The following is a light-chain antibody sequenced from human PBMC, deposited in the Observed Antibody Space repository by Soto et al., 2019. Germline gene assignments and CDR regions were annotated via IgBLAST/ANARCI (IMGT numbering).Light chain of an antibody. CDR1: SSNIGGNS. Sequence: QSVVRRARSVCTSRWQTFHISYSGSSSNIGGNSVSWYQQLPGTAPKLLIYDDNKRPSGIPDRFSGSKSGTSATLGITGFQTGDEADYYCGSCDSSLSDYVCGTGPKVTVL. CDR2: DDN. V-gene: IGLV1-51*01. J-gene: IGLJ1*01. CDR3: GSCDSSLSDYV.